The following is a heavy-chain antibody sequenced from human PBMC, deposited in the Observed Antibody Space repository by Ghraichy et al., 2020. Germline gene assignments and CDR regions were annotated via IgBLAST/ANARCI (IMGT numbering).Heavy chain of an antibody. CDR3: AKTIFGVVTDGFDI. J-gene: IGHJ3*02. D-gene: IGHD3-3*01. V-gene: IGHV3-30*18. CDR2: ISDDGSNK. CDR1: GFTFSSYG. Sequence: GGSLRLSCAASGFTFSSYGMHWVRQAPGKGLEWVAVISDDGSNKYFAESVKGRFTISRDNSKNTLHLQMNSLRAEDTAVYYCAKTIFGVVTDGFDIWGQGTMVTVSS.